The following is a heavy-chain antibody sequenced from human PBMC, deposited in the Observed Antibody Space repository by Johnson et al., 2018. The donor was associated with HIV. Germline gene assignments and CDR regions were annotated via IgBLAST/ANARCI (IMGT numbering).Heavy chain of an antibody. CDR2: ISWNSGSI. J-gene: IGHJ3*01. D-gene: IGHD3-9*01. Sequence: VQLVESGGGLVQPGGSLRVSCSASGFTFSSYAMSWVRQSPGKGLEWVSGISWNSGSIGYADSVKGRFTISRDNAKNSLYLQMNSLRAEDTAVYYCARDRRFYDVLTSSSCPTFDLWGQGTMVTVSS. CDR1: GFTFSSYA. CDR3: ARDRRFYDVLTSSSCPTFDL. V-gene: IGHV3-9*01.